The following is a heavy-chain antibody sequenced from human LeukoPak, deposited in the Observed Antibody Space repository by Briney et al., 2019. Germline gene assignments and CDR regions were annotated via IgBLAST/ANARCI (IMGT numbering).Heavy chain of an antibody. Sequence: GGSLRLSCVAFRLIFDNYGMNWVRQAPGKGLEWVSGINWNGGSTAYADSVKGRFTISRDNAKNSLFLQMNSLRAEDTALYYCASRTWGISTFDIWGQGTMVTVSS. V-gene: IGHV3-20*04. J-gene: IGHJ3*02. CDR2: INWNGGST. CDR1: RLIFDNYG. CDR3: ASRTWGISTFDI. D-gene: IGHD7-27*01.